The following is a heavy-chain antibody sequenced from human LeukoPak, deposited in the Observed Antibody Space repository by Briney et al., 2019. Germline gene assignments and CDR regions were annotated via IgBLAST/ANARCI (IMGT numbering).Heavy chain of an antibody. CDR3: ARGVQITVVRGAFTRRSYYYMDV. V-gene: IGHV4-59*12. Sequence: SETLSLTCIVSGTPIRSYQWSWIRQPPGKGLEWIGNIFYNGSTNYNPSLKSRVSMSVDTSKKQFSLKLSSVTAADTAVYYCARGVQITVVRGAFTRRSYYYMDVWGKGTTVTVSS. CDR2: IFYNGST. J-gene: IGHJ6*03. D-gene: IGHD3-10*01. CDR1: GTPIRSYQ.